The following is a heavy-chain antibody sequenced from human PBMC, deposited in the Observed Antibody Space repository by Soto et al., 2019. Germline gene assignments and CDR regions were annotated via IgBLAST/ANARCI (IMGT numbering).Heavy chain of an antibody. V-gene: IGHV4-61*01. CDR2: IYYSGST. D-gene: IGHD3-9*01. Sequence: SETLSLTCTVSGGSVSSGSYYWSWIRQPPGKGLEWIGYIYYSGSTNYNPSLKSRVTISVDTSKNQSSLKLSSVTAADTAVYYCASYYDILTGYSTFDYWGQGTLVTVSS. CDR3: ASYYDILTGYSTFDY. CDR1: GGSVSSGSYY. J-gene: IGHJ4*02.